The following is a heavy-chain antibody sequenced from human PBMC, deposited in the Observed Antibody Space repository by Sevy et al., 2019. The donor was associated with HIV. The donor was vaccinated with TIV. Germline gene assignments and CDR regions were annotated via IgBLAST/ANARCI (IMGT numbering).Heavy chain of an antibody. V-gene: IGHV3-23*01. D-gene: IGHD2-21*02. Sequence: GGSLRLSCAASGFTFSTYAVSWVRQAPGKGLEWVAALNGDRTYYAGSVKGRFTISRDNPKNTVYLQVNGLRVEDTALYYCVKEETAPYFDCWGQGTLVTVSS. CDR2: LNGDRT. J-gene: IGHJ4*02. CDR3: VKEETAPYFDC. CDR1: GFTFSTYA.